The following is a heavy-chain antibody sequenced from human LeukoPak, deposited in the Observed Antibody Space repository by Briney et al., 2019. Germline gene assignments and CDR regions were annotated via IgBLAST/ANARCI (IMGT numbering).Heavy chain of an antibody. D-gene: IGHD3-22*01. J-gene: IGHJ5*02. CDR1: GYTFTSYG. Sequence: ASVKVSCKASGYTFTSYGISWVRQAPGQGLEWMGWISAYNGSTNYAQKLQGRVTMTTDTSTSTAYMELRSLRSDDTAVYYCARDYYYDSSGYWFSNWFDPWGQGTLVTVSS. V-gene: IGHV1-18*01. CDR2: ISAYNGST. CDR3: ARDYYYDSSGYWFSNWFDP.